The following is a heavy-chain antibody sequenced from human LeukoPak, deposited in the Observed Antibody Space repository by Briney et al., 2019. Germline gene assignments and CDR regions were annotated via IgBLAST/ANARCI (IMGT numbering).Heavy chain of an antibody. CDR2: IGTSSTTI. D-gene: IGHD6-25*01. CDR3: ARFAAGGSYYYYMDV. J-gene: IGHJ6*03. Sequence: GGSLRLSCAASGFTFSSYTMNWVRQPPGKGLEWVSNIGTSSTTIYYADSVKGRFTISRDNAKNSLYLQMNSLRADDTAVYYCARFAAGGSYYYYMDVWGRGTTVTVSS. CDR1: GFTFSSYT. V-gene: IGHV3-48*01.